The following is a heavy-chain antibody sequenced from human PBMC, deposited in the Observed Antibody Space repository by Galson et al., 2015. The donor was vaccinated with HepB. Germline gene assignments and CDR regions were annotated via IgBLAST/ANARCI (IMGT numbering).Heavy chain of an antibody. Sequence: SLRLSCAASGFTFSSYGMHWVRQAPGKGLEWVAVIWYDGSNKYYADSVKGRFTISRDNSKNTLYLQMNSLRAEDTAVYYCARDGRATGTTLLLDYWGQGTLVTVSS. V-gene: IGHV3-33*01. D-gene: IGHD1-7*01. CDR1: GFTFSSYG. J-gene: IGHJ4*02. CDR2: IWYDGSNK. CDR3: ARDGRATGTTLLLDY.